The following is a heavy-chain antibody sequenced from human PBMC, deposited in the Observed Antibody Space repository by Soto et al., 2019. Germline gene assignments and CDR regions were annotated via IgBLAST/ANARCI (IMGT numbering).Heavy chain of an antibody. J-gene: IGHJ6*02. CDR2: IIPIFGTA. Sequence: SVKVSCKASGGTFSSYAISWVRQAPGQGFEWMGGIIPIFGTANYAQKFQGRVTITADESTSTAYMELSSLRSEDTAVYYCAWVTVRPGSSSYTLNYYYYGMDVWGQGTTVTVSS. CDR3: AWVTVRPGSSSYTLNYYYYGMDV. D-gene: IGHD6-6*01. CDR1: GGTFSSYA. V-gene: IGHV1-69*13.